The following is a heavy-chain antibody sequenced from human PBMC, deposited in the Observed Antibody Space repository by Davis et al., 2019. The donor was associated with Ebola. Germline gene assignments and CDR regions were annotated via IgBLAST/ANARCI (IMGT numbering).Heavy chain of an antibody. Sequence: GGSLRLSCAASGFIFSSYTMNWVRQAPGKGLEWVSSISVSSGYIYYEDSVKGRFTISRDNAKNSLFLQMNSLRVEDTAVYYCASSVATPGAFDIWGQGTMVTVSS. CDR2: ISVSSGYI. J-gene: IGHJ3*02. V-gene: IGHV3-21*01. CDR3: ASSVATPGAFDI. D-gene: IGHD2-15*01. CDR1: GFIFSSYT.